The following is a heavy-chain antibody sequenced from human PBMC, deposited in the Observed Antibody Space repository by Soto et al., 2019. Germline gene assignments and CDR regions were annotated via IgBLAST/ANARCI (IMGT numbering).Heavy chain of an antibody. V-gene: IGHV3-7*01. D-gene: IGHD5-18*01. CDR3: ARGDTPMITGMDSFDI. CDR2: IKQDGTEK. Sequence: GGSLRLSCAASGFTFSRYWMNWVRQAPGKGLEWVADIKQDGTEKNYVDSVKGRFTISRDNARRSLYLQMDSLRAEDTAVYFCARGDTPMITGMDSFDIWGQGTMVTVSS. CDR1: GFTFSRYW. J-gene: IGHJ3*02.